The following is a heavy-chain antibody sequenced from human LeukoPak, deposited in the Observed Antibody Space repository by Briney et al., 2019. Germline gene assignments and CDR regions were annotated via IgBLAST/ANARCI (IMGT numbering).Heavy chain of an antibody. CDR1: GYSFTTYW. D-gene: IGHD1-26*01. CDR2: IYPGDSDT. CDR3: ARQPHRAGGPLRSFDI. V-gene: IGHV5-51*01. Sequence: GESLKISCKGSGYSFTTYWIGWVRQMPGKGLEWMGLIYPGDSDTRYGPSFQGQVTISADRSISTAYLQWYSLKASDTAIYFCARQPHRAGGPLRSFDIWGQGTMVTVSS. J-gene: IGHJ3*02.